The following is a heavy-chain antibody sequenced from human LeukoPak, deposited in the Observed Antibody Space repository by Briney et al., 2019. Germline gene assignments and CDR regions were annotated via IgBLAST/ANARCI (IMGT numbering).Heavy chain of an antibody. CDR3: ATGAGYGGNSRIDS. V-gene: IGHV3-23*01. CDR2: ISASGGSR. D-gene: IGHD4-23*01. J-gene: IGHJ4*02. Sequence: GGSLRLSCAASGVTFSGYAMNWVRQAPGKGLEWVSAISASGGSRFYTDSVKGRFTISRDNAKNSLYLQMNSLRVEDTAIYYCATGAGYGGNSRIDSWGQGTLVTVSS. CDR1: GVTFSGYA.